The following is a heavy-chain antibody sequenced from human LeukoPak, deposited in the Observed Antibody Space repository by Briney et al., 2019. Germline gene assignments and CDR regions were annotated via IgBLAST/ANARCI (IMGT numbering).Heavy chain of an antibody. D-gene: IGHD2-2*01. CDR3: ARAYQPLSNWFDP. J-gene: IGHJ5*02. V-gene: IGHV4-30-4*08. Sequence: SETLSLTCAVYGGSFSGYYWSWIRQPPGKGLEWIGYIYYSGSTYYNPSLKSRVTISVDTSKNQFSLKLSSVTAADTAVYYCARAYQPLSNWFDPWGQGTLVTVSS. CDR2: IYYSGST. CDR1: GGSFSGYY.